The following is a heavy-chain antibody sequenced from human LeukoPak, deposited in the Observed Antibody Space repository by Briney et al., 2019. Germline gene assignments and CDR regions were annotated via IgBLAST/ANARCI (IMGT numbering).Heavy chain of an antibody. CDR1: GFTFNNFE. CDR3: AKGCCSGTSCYPDAFDI. D-gene: IGHD2-2*01. J-gene: IGHJ3*02. Sequence: GGSLRLSCAASGFTFNNFEMNWVRQAPGKGLEWVSYVSGTGDEIHYGDSVKGRFTISRDNSKNSLYLQMNSLRTEDTALYYCAKGCCSGTSCYPDAFDIWGQGTMVTVSS. V-gene: IGHV3-43*02. CDR2: VSGTGDEI.